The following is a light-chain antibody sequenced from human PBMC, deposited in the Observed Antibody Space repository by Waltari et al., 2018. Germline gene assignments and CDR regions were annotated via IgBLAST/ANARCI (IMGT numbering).Light chain of an antibody. Sequence: SSELTPPPSLSVSPGPTTTLPCSGAIFGNKHASWYQQKPGQSPVLVIYQNTKRPSGIPERFSGSNSGNTATLTISGTQAMDEADYYCQAWDSSTPVFGGGTKLTVL. CDR2: QNT. J-gene: IGLJ2*01. CDR3: QAWDSSTPV. V-gene: IGLV3-1*01. CDR1: IFGNKH.